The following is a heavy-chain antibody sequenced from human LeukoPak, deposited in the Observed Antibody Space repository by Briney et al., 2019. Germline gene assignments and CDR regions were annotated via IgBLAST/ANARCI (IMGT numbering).Heavy chain of an antibody. CDR1: GFTFSSYW. CDR2: INTDGSST. V-gene: IGHV3-74*01. CDR3: ARESGIAAALDL. Sequence: GGSLRLSCAASGFTFSSYWMHWVRQAPGKGLGWVSRINTDGSSTSYADSVKGRSTISRDNAKNTLYLQMNSLRAEDTAVYYCARESGIAAALDLWGQGTLVTVSS. D-gene: IGHD6-13*01. J-gene: IGHJ5*02.